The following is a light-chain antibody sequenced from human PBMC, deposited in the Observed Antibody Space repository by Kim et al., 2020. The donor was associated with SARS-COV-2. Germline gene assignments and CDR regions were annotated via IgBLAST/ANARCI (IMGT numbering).Light chain of an antibody. CDR3: QSYHNSIVL. J-gene: IGLJ3*02. CDR2: EDK. V-gene: IGLV6-57*04. CDR1: RVSIAGSY. Sequence: NFMLTQPHSVSGSPGETVTISCTRSRVSIAGSYVQWYQQRPGSAPTTVIHEDKQRPSGVPDRFSGSIDSSSNSASLTISGLKPEDDAHYYCQSYHNSIVLFGGGTQLTVL.